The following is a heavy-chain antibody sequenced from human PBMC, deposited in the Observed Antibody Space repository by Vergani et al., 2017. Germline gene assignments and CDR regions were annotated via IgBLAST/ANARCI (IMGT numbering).Heavy chain of an antibody. V-gene: IGHV4-31*03. J-gene: IGHJ4*02. D-gene: IGHD3-10*01. Sequence: QVQLQESGPGLVKPSQTLSLTCTVSGGSISSGGYYWSSIRQHPGKGLEWIGYIYYSGSTYYNPSLKSRVTISVDTSKNQFSLKLSSVTAADTAVYYCARGSYYGSGSYDFDYWGQGTLVTVSS. CDR3: ARGSYYGSGSYDFDY. CDR1: GGSISSGGYY. CDR2: IYYSGST.